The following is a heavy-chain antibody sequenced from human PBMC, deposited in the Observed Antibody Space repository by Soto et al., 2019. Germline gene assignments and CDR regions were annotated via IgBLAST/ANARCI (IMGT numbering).Heavy chain of an antibody. J-gene: IGHJ3*02. V-gene: IGHV4-59*01. D-gene: IGHD2-21*02. CDR3: ARDSYCGGDCDDAFDI. CDR1: GGSISSYY. Sequence: QVQLQESGPGLVKPSETLSLTCTVSGGSISSYYWSWIRQPPGKGLEWIGYIYYSGSTNYNPSLKRRVPISVDTSKNQFSLQLSSVTAADTAVYYCARDSYCGGDCDDAFDIWGQGTMVTVSS. CDR2: IYYSGST.